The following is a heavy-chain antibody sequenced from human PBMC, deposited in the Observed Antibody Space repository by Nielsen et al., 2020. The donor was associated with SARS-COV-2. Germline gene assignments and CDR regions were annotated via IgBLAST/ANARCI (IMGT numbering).Heavy chain of an antibody. J-gene: IGHJ4*02. CDR1: GYTFTSYY. D-gene: IGHD3-9*01. V-gene: IGHV1-46*01. Sequence: ASVKVSCKASGYTFTSYYMHWVRQAPGQGLEWMGIINPSGGSTSYAQKFQGRVTMTRDTSTSTVYMELSSLRSEDTAVYYRAREGILTGPDYWGQGTLVTVSS. CDR3: AREGILTGPDY. CDR2: INPSGGST.